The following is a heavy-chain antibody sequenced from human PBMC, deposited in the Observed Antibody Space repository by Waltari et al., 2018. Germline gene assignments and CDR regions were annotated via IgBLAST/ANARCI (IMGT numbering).Heavy chain of an antibody. J-gene: IGHJ4*02. CDR2: IKQDGSEK. Sequence: EVQLVESGGGLVQPGGSLRLSCAASGFTFSSYWMSWVRQAPGKGLEGVANIKQDGSEKYYVDSVKGRFTSARDNAKNSLYLQMNSLRAEETAVYYCARDSSSWYDYWGQGTLVTVSS. CDR3: ARDSSSWYDY. V-gene: IGHV3-7*04. D-gene: IGHD6-13*01. CDR1: GFTFSSYW.